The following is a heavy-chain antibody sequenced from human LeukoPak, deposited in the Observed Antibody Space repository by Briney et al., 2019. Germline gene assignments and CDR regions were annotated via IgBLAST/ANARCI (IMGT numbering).Heavy chain of an antibody. J-gene: IGHJ3*02. CDR1: GGSISSSSYY. CDR3: ASTYCSSTSCSLNAFDI. Sequence: SETLSLTCTVSGGSISSSSYYWGWIRQPPGKGLEWIGSIYHSGSTYYNPSLKSRVTISVDTSKNQFSLKLSSVTAADTAVYYCASTYCSSTSCSLNAFDIWGQGTMVTVSS. CDR2: IYHSGST. V-gene: IGHV4-39*07. D-gene: IGHD2-2*01.